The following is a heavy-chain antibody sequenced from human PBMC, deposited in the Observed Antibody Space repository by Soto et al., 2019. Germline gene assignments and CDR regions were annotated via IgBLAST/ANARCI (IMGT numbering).Heavy chain of an antibody. CDR2: INHSGST. CDR3: ARGSCFGESMDPYYSHYGMDV. Sequence: SETLSLTCAVYGGSFSGYYWSWIRQPPGKGLEWIGEINHSGSTNYNPSLKSRVTISVDTSKNQFSLKLSSVTAADTAVYYCARGSCFGESMDPYYSHYGMDVWGQGTAVS. CDR1: GGSFSGYY. J-gene: IGHJ6*02. D-gene: IGHD3-10*01. V-gene: IGHV4-34*01.